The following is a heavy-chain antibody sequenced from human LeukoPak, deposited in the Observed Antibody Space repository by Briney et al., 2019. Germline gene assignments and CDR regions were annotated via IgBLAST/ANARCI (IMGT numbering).Heavy chain of an antibody. J-gene: IGHJ4*02. D-gene: IGHD3-10*01. V-gene: IGHV3-30*04. CDR2: ISYDGSNK. CDR1: GFTFSSYA. CDR3: ARGIYYGSYYFDY. Sequence: PGRSLRLSCAASGFTFSSYAMHWVRQAPGKGLDWVTVISYDGSNKYYADSVKGRFTISRDNAKNSLYLQMNSLRAEDTAVYYCARGIYYGSYYFDYWGQGTLVTVSS.